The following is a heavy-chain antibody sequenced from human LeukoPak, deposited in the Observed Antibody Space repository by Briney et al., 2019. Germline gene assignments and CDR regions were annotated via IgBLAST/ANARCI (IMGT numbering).Heavy chain of an antibody. CDR1: GGSFSVYY. V-gene: IGHV4-34*01. J-gene: IGHJ4*02. D-gene: IGHD3-22*01. CDR3: ARGRYYFDSSGYDY. Sequence: SETLSLTCGVFGGSFSVYYWTWIRQSPGKGLEWIGEIDYSGSTNYNPSLKSRVTISVDTSKNQFSLRLSSVTAADTAVYYCARGRYYFDSSGYDYWGQGTLVTVSS. CDR2: IDYSGST.